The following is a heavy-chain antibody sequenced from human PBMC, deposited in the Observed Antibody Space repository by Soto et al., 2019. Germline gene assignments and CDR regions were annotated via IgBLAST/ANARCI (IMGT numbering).Heavy chain of an antibody. J-gene: IGHJ4*02. D-gene: IGHD3-16*02. Sequence: QVQLVQSGAEVKKPGASVKVSCKVSGYTLTELSMHWVRQAPGKGLEWMAGFDPEDGETIYAQKVQGRVTMTEDTSTDTAYMELSSLRSEDTAVYYCATGRLGELSWDYILFYWGQGTLVTVAS. V-gene: IGHV1-24*01. CDR1: GYTLTELS. CDR3: ATGRLGELSWDYILFY. CDR2: FDPEDGET.